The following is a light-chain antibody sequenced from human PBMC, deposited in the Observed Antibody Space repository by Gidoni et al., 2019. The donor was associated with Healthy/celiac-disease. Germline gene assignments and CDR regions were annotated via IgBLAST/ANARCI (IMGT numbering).Light chain of an antibody. V-gene: IGLV3-19*01. CDR3: NSRDSSGNHLDVV. J-gene: IGLJ2*01. Sequence: SSELTQDPAVSVALGQTVRLTCHGDSLLSYYASLYQQKPGKAPVLVLYGNNNRPSGIPDRFSGSSSGNTASLTITGAQAEDEADYYCNSRDSSGNHLDVVFGGGTKLTVL. CDR2: GNN. CDR1: SLLSYY.